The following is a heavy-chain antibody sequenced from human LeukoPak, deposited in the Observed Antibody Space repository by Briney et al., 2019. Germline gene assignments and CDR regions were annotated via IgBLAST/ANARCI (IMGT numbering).Heavy chain of an antibody. J-gene: IGHJ3*02. CDR1: GFTVSSNY. D-gene: IGHD6-19*01. CDR3: AKPRGEEWLVGLYDAFDI. Sequence: PGGSLRLSCAASGFTVSSNYMSWVRQAPGKGLEWVSVIYSGGSTYYADSVKGRFTISRDNSKNTLYLQMNSLRAEDTAVFYCAKPRGEEWLVGLYDAFDIWGQGTMVTVSS. CDR2: IYSGGST. V-gene: IGHV3-66*04.